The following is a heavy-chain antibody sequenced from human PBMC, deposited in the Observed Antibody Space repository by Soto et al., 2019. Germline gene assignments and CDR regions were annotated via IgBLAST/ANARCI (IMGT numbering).Heavy chain of an antibody. V-gene: IGHV1-18*01. Sequence: QVQLVQSGAEVKKPGASVKVSCKTSGFTFTNYGVSWVRQAPGQGLEWMGWIGAYNGNTNYAQKFQYRVTMTTDTPTSTAFMESRSLGSDDTAVYYCARGYGDYVLGLDFWGQGTLVTVSS. J-gene: IGHJ4*02. CDR3: ARGYGDYVLGLDF. D-gene: IGHD4-17*01. CDR1: GFTFTNYG. CDR2: IGAYNGNT.